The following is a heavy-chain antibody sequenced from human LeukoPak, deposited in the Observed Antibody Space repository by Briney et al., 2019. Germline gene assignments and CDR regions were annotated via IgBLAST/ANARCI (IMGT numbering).Heavy chain of an antibody. CDR2: IKKDGSET. V-gene: IGHV3-7*03. D-gene: IGHD5-12*01. CDR1: GFTFSSYA. CDR3: ARGRYSGTTYYFDY. J-gene: IGHJ4*02. Sequence: SGGSLRLSCAASGFTFSSYAMSWVRQVPGKGLEWVANIKKDGSETYYVDSVKGRFTISRDNAKNSLYLQMNSLRAEDTAMYYCARGRYSGTTYYFDYWGQGTLVTVSS.